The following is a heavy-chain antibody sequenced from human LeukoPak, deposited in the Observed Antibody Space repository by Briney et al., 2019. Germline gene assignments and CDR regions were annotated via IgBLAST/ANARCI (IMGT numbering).Heavy chain of an antibody. CDR1: GYTFTSYY. CDR2: INPGGGST. V-gene: IGHV1-46*01. Sequence: ASVKVSCKASGYTFTSYYIHWVRQAPGQGLEWVGLINPGGGSTSYAQKFQGRVTMTRDTSTSTVYMELSSLRSEDTALYYCARESTWNDYWGQGTLVTVSS. J-gene: IGHJ4*02. CDR3: ARESTWNDY. D-gene: IGHD2/OR15-2a*01.